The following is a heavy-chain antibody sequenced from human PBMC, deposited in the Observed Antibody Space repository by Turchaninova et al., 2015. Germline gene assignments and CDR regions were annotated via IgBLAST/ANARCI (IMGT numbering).Heavy chain of an antibody. D-gene: IGHD2-2*01. CDR2: IIPIFGTA. J-gene: IGHJ6*03. CDR1: GGPFSNYG. CDR3: ARGGTSLYYSYMDV. V-gene: IGHV1-69*06. Sequence: QVQLVQSGAEVKKPGSSVRVSCKASGGPFSNYGINWVRQAPGQGLAWMGGIIPIFGTANYAQQIQARVTITADTSTSTAYMELSSLTSEDTAVYFCARGGTSLYYSYMDVWGKGTTVTVS.